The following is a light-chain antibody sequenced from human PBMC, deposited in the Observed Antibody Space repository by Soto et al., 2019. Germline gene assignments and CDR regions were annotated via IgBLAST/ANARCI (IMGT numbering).Light chain of an antibody. Sequence: IVMTQARDSLTVRLGECHNNNCKSSQSVLYSSNNKNYLAWYQQKPGQPPKLLIYWASTRESGVPDRFSGCGSGTDVTLTSSRLQAAYWAVYHCHQYYGTMVPFGQGTRVAIK. V-gene: IGKV4-1*01. CDR2: WAS. CDR3: HQYYGTMVP. J-gene: IGKJ5*01. CDR1: QSVLYSSNNKNY.